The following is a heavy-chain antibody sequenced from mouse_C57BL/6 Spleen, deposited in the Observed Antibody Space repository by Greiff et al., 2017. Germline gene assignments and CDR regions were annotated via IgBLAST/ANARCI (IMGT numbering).Heavy chain of an antibody. CDR2: IDPSDSYT. Sequence: QVQLQQPGAELVMPGASVKLSCKASGYTFTSYWMHWVKQRPGQGLEWIGEIDPSDSYTNYNQKFKGKSTLTVDKSSSTAYMQLSSLTSEDSAVYYCARDYDGGDVFAYWGQGTLVTVSA. CDR1: GYTFTSYW. D-gene: IGHD2-4*01. V-gene: IGHV1-69*01. CDR3: ARDYDGGDVFAY. J-gene: IGHJ3*01.